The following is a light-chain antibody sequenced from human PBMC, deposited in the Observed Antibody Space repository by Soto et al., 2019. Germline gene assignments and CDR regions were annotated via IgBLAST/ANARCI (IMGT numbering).Light chain of an antibody. V-gene: IGKV3-15*01. CDR2: GAS. CDR1: QSVSNN. J-gene: IGKJ1*01. Sequence: EIVMTQSPATLSVSPGERATLSCRASQSVSNNLAWYQQKPDQAPRLLIYGASTRATGIPARFSGSGSGTEFTLTISSLQSEDFAVYYCQQYNNWPPTWTSGQGTKVDIK. CDR3: QQYNNWPPTWT.